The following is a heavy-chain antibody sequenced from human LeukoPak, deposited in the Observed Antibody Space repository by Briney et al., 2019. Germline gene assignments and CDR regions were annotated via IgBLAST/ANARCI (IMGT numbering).Heavy chain of an antibody. V-gene: IGHV4-34*01. CDR1: GGSFSGYY. D-gene: IGHD3-10*01. J-gene: IGHJ4*02. CDR2: INHSGST. CDR3: ARGRNELLWFGELFAYFDY. Sequence: SETLSLTCAVYGGSFSGYYWSWIRQPPGMGLEWIGEINHSGSTNYNPSLKSRVTISVDTSKNQFSLKLSSVTAADTAVYYCARGRNELLWFGELFAYFDYWGQGTLVTVSS.